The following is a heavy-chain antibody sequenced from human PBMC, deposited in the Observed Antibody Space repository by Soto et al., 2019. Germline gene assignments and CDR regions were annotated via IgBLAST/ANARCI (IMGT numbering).Heavy chain of an antibody. V-gene: IGHV4-39*02. CDR3: ARDAALRTSSSWYGY. CDR2: IYYTGNT. D-gene: IGHD6-13*01. Sequence: SETLSLTCTVPGGSISSSSYYWGWIRQPPGKGLEWIGSIYYTGNTYSNPSLKSRVTISVDTSKNQFSLKLSSVTAADTAVYYCARDAALRTSSSWYGYWGQGTLVTVSS. CDR1: GGSISSSSYY. J-gene: IGHJ4*02.